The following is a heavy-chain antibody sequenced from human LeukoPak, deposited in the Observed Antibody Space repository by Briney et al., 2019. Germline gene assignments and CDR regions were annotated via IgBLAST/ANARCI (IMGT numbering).Heavy chain of an antibody. Sequence: GASVKVSCKASGGTFSSYAISWVRQAPGQGLEWMGRIIPILGIANYAQKFQGRVTITADESTSTAYMELSSLRSEDTAVYYCARDFEVASPITKVWGQGTLVTVSS. CDR2: IIPILGIA. CDR1: GGTFSSYA. CDR3: ARDFEVASPITKV. D-gene: IGHD2-15*01. J-gene: IGHJ4*02. V-gene: IGHV1-69*04.